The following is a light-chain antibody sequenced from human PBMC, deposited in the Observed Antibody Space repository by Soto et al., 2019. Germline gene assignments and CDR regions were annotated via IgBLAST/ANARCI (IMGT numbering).Light chain of an antibody. V-gene: IGLV2-18*01. CDR3: SLYTSENTYV. Sequence: QSVLTQPPSVSVSPGQSVPISCTGTSTDFVSYNRVSWYQQPPGTAPKLIIYEASNRPSGVPDRFSGSKSGNTASLTISGLQAADEADYNCSLYTSENTYVFGAGTKVTVL. CDR1: STDFVSYNR. CDR2: EAS. J-gene: IGLJ1*01.